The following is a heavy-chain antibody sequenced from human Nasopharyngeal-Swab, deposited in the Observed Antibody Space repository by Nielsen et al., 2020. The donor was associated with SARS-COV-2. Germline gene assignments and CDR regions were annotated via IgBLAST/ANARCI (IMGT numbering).Heavy chain of an antibody. V-gene: IGHV3-48*04. Sequence: ETLSLTCAASGFTFSSYSMNWVRQAPGKGLEWVSYISSSSSTIYYADSVKGRFTISRDNAKNSLYLQMNSLRAEDTAVYYCARDPFPYYYDSSGSFDYWGQGTLVTVSS. CDR2: ISSSSSTI. J-gene: IGHJ4*02. CDR1: GFTFSSYS. D-gene: IGHD3-22*01. CDR3: ARDPFPYYYDSSGSFDY.